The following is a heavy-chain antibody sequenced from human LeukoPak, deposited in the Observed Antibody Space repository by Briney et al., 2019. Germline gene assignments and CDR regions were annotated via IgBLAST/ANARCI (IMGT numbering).Heavy chain of an antibody. V-gene: IGHV1-46*01. CDR2: INPRGGST. CDR3: ATGPGDYGVH. J-gene: IGHJ4*02. D-gene: IGHD4-17*01. Sequence: ASVKVSCKASGYTFTSDYMHWVRQAPGQGLEWMGIINPRGGSTSYAQKFQGRVSVTRDTSTSTVYMELRSLRSEDTAVYYCATGPGDYGVHWGQGTLVTVSS. CDR1: GYTFTSDY.